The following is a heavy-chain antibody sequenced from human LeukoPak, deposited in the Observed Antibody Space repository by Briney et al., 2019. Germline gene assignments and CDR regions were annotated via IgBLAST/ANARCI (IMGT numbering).Heavy chain of an antibody. CDR2: ISWNSGSI. V-gene: IGHV3-9*01. CDR1: GFTFDDYA. Sequence: DRSLRLSCAASGFTFDDYAMHWVRQAPGKGLEWVSGISWNSGSIGYADSVKGRFTISRDNAKNSLYLQMNSLRAEDTAVYYCAKCRRGLGAFDIWGQGTMVTVSS. CDR3: AKCRRGLGAFDI. J-gene: IGHJ3*02. D-gene: IGHD5-12*01.